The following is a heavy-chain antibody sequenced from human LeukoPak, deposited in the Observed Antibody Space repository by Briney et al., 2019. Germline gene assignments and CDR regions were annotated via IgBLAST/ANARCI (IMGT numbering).Heavy chain of an antibody. CDR2: IYSSGST. D-gene: IGHD1-26*01. Sequence: GGSLRLSCAASGFTVSGNYMSGVRKDPGKGLGWASVIYSSGSTYYADSVTGRFTISRDNSKNTLYLQMNSLRAEDTAVYYCARVIVGAAFDAFDIWGQGTMVTVSS. J-gene: IGHJ3*02. CDR1: GFTVSGNY. V-gene: IGHV3-66*01. CDR3: ARVIVGAAFDAFDI.